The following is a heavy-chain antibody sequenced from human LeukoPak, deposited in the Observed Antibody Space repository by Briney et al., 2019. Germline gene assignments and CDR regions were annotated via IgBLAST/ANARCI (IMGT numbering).Heavy chain of an antibody. Sequence: SRTLSLTCTVSGGSISRYYWSWIRQFPGKGLEWIGYIYYSGSSNYKPSLKSRVTISVDTSKDQFCLKLSSVTAADTAIYYCARHPGPVDFFDSWGQGTLVTVPS. CDR1: GGSISRYY. V-gene: IGHV4-59*08. D-gene: IGHD2-8*02. J-gene: IGHJ4*02. CDR3: ARHPGPVDFFDS. CDR2: IYYSGSS.